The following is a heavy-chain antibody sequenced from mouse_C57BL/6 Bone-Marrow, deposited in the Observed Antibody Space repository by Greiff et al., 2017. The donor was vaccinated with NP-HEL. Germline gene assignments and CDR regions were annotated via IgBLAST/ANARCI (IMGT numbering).Heavy chain of an antibody. J-gene: IGHJ2*01. Sequence: EVNLVESGGGLVQPGGSLKLSCAASGFTFSDYYMYWVRQTPEKRLEWVAYISNGGGSTYYPDTVKGRFTISRDNAKNTLYLQMSRLKSEDTAMYYCARGNWVFDYWGQGTTLTVSS. CDR3: ARGNWVFDY. D-gene: IGHD4-1*01. V-gene: IGHV5-12*01. CDR2: ISNGGGST. CDR1: GFTFSDYY.